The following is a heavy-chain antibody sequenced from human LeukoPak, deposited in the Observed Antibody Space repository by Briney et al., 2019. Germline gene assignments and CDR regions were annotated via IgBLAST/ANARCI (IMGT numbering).Heavy chain of an antibody. CDR3: AKRGYTSSWNFDS. CDR1: GFMFSSSG. Sequence: GGSLRLSCAASGFMFSSSGMHWVRQAPGKGLEWVAFIRDDGSNKYYADSVKGRFTISRDNSKNTVSLQMNSLRPEDTAVYYCAKRGYTSSWNFDSWGQGTLVTVSS. J-gene: IGHJ4*02. D-gene: IGHD6-13*01. V-gene: IGHV3-30*02. CDR2: IRDDGSNK.